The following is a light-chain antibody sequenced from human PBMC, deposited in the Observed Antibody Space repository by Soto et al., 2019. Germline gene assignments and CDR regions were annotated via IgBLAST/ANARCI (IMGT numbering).Light chain of an antibody. V-gene: IGKV3-15*01. J-gene: IGKJ5*01. CDR1: QSVSSN. Sequence: TQYPGNLPMYQGERATLSCRASQSVSSNYLAWYQQKPGQAPRLLIYGASTRATGLPARFSGSGSGTDFTLTISCLQSEDFAVYYCQQDNTGPTDTVGQGTRLE. CDR2: GAS. CDR3: QQDNTGPTDT.